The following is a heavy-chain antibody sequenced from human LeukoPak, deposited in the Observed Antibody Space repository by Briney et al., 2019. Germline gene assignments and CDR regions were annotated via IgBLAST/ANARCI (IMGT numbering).Heavy chain of an antibody. CDR1: GFTFSVYS. CDR2: ITSNSTTI. D-gene: IGHD3-16*01. V-gene: IGHV3-48*02. J-gene: IGHJ4*02. Sequence: GGSLRLSCAASGFTFSVYSMNWVRQPPGMGLEWVSYITSNSTTIQYADSVKGRFTISRDNAKNSLSLQMNSLRDEDTAVYYCARSVGGHFDYWGQGMLVTVSS. CDR3: ARSVGGHFDY.